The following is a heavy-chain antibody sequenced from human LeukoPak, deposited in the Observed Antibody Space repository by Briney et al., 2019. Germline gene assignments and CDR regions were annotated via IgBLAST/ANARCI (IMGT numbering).Heavy chain of an antibody. CDR3: ARWGGHCTSGLCYYFDC. Sequence: ASVKVSCKASGFTFTNYNMHWVRQAPGQGLEWMGIINPSGGSTNYAQNFQARVTMTRDTSTSTVYMELSSLRSEDTAVYYCARWGGHCTSGLCYYFDCWGQGTLVTVSS. CDR1: GFTFTNYN. D-gene: IGHD2-8*01. CDR2: INPSGGST. V-gene: IGHV1-46*01. J-gene: IGHJ4*02.